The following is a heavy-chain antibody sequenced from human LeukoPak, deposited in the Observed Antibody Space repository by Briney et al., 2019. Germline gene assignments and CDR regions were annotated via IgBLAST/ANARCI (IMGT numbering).Heavy chain of an antibody. CDR2: ISRSSSTT. D-gene: IGHD2-15*01. V-gene: IGHV3-48*01. J-gene: IGHJ4*02. Sequence: GGSLRLSCAASGFTFSSYGVTWVRQAPGKGLEWVSYISRSSSTTSYADSVKGRFTISRDNAKNSLYLQMNSLRVEDTAVYYCARDGYCSGGSCHPFDYWGQGTLVTVSS. CDR1: GFTFSSYG. CDR3: ARDGYCSGGSCHPFDY.